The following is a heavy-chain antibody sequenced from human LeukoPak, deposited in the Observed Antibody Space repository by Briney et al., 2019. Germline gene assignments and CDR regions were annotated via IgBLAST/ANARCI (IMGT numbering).Heavy chain of an antibody. J-gene: IGHJ5*01. Sequence: GESLKISCKGSGYIFTDYWIGWVRQMPGKGLEWMGVIWPDDSDIRYSPSFQGQVTISADKSNTTAYLQWNSLKASDTAIYFCARHGTIGTRQNWFDSWGQGTLVTVSS. CDR1: GYIFTDYW. CDR2: IWPDDSDI. CDR3: ARHGTIGTRQNWFDS. D-gene: IGHD1-1*01. V-gene: IGHV5-51*01.